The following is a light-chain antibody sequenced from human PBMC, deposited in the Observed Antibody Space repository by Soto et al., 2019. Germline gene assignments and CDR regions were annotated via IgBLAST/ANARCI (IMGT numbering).Light chain of an antibody. CDR3: PQFGSSPMYT. V-gene: IGKV3-20*01. CDR1: QYVSSTY. Sequence: EIVLTQSPGTLSLSPGESATLSCRASQYVSSTYIAWYLQRPGQAPRVLIYGASSRATGIPDRFSGSGSGTDFTLTISRLEPEDFAVYYCPQFGSSPMYTFGQGTKLEIK. CDR2: GAS. J-gene: IGKJ2*01.